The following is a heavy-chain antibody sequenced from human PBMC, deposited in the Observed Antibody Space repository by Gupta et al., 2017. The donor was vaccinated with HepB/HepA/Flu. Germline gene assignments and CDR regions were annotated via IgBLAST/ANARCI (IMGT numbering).Heavy chain of an antibody. D-gene: IGHD5-12*01. CDR3: ARVPNVDIGQRCDP. V-gene: IGHV3-48*03. Sequence: EVQLVESGGGLVQPGGSLRLSCAASGFTFSSYEMNWVRQAPGKGLEWVSYISSSGTIIYYADSVKGRFTIARDNAKNSLYLQMNSLRAEDTAVYYCARVPNVDIGQRCDPWGQGTPVTVS. CDR1: GFTFSSYE. J-gene: IGHJ5*02. CDR2: ISSSGTII.